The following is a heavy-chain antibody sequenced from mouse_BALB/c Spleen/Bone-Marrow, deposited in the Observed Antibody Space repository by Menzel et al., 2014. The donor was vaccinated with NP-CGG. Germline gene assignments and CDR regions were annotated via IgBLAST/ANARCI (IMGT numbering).Heavy chain of an antibody. D-gene: IGHD2-2*01. V-gene: IGHV10-1*02. CDR3: VYGYAMDY. J-gene: IGHJ4*01. CDR1: GFTVNTYA. Sequence: EVKVVESGGGLVQPKGSLKLSCAASGFTVNTYAMNWVRQAPGKGLEWVARIRSKSNNYATYYADSVEDRFTISRDDSQSMLYLQMNNLKTEDTAMYYCVYGYAMDYWGQGTSVTVSS. CDR2: IRSKSNNYAT.